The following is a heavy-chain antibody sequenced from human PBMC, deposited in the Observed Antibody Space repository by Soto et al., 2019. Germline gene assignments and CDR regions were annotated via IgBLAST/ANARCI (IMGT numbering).Heavy chain of an antibody. Sequence: QVQLVQSGAEVKKPGSSVKVSCKASGGTFSSYTISWVRQAPGQGLEWMGRIIPILDIANYAQKFQGRVTITADKSPITAYMELSSLSSEDTAVYYCASTPPSWYFDLWGRCTLVTVSS. CDR2: IIPILDIA. J-gene: IGHJ2*01. V-gene: IGHV1-69*02. CDR3: ASTPPSWYFDL. CDR1: GGTFSSYT. D-gene: IGHD2-15*01.